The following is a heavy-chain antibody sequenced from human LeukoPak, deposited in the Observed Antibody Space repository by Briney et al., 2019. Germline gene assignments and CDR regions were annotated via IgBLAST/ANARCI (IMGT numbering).Heavy chain of an antibody. CDR1: GFTFSSYA. CDR2: ISGSGGST. Sequence: GGSLRLSCAASGFTFSSYAMSWVRQAPGKGLEWVSAISGSGGSTYYADSVKGRFTISRDNSKNALFLQVNSLRAGDTAVYYCAKVRTYFYHGLDVWGQGTTVTVSS. CDR3: AKVRTYFYHGLDV. V-gene: IGHV3-23*01. J-gene: IGHJ6*02. D-gene: IGHD1-14*01.